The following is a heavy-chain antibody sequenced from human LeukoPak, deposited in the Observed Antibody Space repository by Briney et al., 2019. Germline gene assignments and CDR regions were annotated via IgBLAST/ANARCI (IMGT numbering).Heavy chain of an antibody. V-gene: IGHV3-53*01. CDR1: GFTVISNY. CDR2: IYLGNNT. D-gene: IGHD6-13*01. Sequence: TGRSLRLSCAASGFTVISNYMGLVRQAPGKGLEWLSVIYLGNNTFYADSVKGRFAISRDKSKNTVFLQMNSLRVEDTAVYYCAGGRIAPADLDYWGQGTLVTVSS. CDR3: AGGRIAPADLDY. J-gene: IGHJ4*02.